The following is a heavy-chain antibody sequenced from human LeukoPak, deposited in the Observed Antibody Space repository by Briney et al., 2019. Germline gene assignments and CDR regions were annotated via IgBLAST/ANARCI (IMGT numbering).Heavy chain of an antibody. CDR2: MDPNSGNT. J-gene: IGHJ4*02. CDR1: GGTFSSYT. D-gene: IGHD1-14*01. CDR3: ARPGIGSEFDY. V-gene: IGHV1-8*03. Sequence: ASVKVSCKASGGTFSSYTISWVRQATGQGLEWMGWMDPNSGNTGYAQKFQGRVTITRNTSISTAYMELSSLRSEDTAVYYCARPGIGSEFDYWGQGTLVTVSS.